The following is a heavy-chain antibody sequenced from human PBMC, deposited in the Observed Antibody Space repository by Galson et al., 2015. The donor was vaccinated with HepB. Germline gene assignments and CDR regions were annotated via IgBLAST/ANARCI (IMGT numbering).Heavy chain of an antibody. CDR1: GFTFSSYS. V-gene: IGHV3-21*01. D-gene: IGHD4-23*01. CDR2: ISSSSSYI. CDR3: ARGSTSAPTTVVTRGNY. Sequence: SLRLSCAASGFTFSSYSMNWVRQAPGKGLEWVSSISSSSSYIYYADSVKGRFTISRDNAKNSLYLQMNSLRAEDTAVYYCARGSTSAPTTVVTRGNYWGQGTLVTVSS. J-gene: IGHJ4*02.